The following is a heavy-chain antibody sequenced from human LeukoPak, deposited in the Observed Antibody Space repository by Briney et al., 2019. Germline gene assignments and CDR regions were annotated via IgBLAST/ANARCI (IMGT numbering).Heavy chain of an antibody. J-gene: IGHJ4*02. D-gene: IGHD5-18*01. CDR1: GFTFSTYV. CDR3: AKAAGRGYNYGDYFDY. CDR2: ISVGAEYI. V-gene: IGHV3-23*01. Sequence: PGGSLRLSCAASGFTFSTYVMNWFRQAPGKGLEWVSTISVGAEYIFYADSVKGRFTISRDDSNNALYLQMYSLRAADTAVYYCAKAAGRGYNYGDYFDYWGQGTLVTVSS.